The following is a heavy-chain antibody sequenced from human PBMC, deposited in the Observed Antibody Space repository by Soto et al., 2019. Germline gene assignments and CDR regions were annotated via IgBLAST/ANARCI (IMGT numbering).Heavy chain of an antibody. D-gene: IGHD5-12*01. CDR2: IYPGDSDA. CDR3: ARTYSGTYPPPYYFDY. CDR1: GYSFTKYW. V-gene: IGHV5-51*01. Sequence: EVQLAQSGAEVKKPGESLKISCEGSGYSFTKYWIGWVRQMPGKGLEWMGMIYPGDSDARYSPSFQGQVIISADKSINTAYLQWSSLQASDTAIYYCARTYSGTYPPPYYFDYWGQGTLVTVSS. J-gene: IGHJ4*02.